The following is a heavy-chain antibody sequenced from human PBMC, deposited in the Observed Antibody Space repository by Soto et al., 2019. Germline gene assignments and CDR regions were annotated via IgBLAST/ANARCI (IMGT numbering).Heavy chain of an antibody. CDR3: ARDQWDTAGDYYYGMDV. D-gene: IGHD1-26*01. Sequence: PSETLSLTCTVSGGSISSYYWSWIRQPPGKGLEWIGYIYYSGSTNYNPSLKSRVTISVDTSKNQFSLKLSSVTAADTAAYYCARDQWDTAGDYYYGMDVWGQGTTVTVSS. V-gene: IGHV4-59*01. CDR2: IYYSGST. J-gene: IGHJ6*02. CDR1: GGSISSYY.